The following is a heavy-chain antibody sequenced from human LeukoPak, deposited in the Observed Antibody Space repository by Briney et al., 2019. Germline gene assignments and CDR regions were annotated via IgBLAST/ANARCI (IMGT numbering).Heavy chain of an antibody. J-gene: IGHJ5*02. Sequence: KPSETLSLTCTVSGGSISSHYWSWIRQPPGKGLEWIGYIYYSGSTNYNPSLKSRVTISVDTSKNQFSLKLSSVTAADTAVYYCARLSPRRDSGFDPWGQGTLVTVSS. D-gene: IGHD3/OR15-3a*01. CDR3: ARLSPRRDSGFDP. CDR1: GGSISSHY. CDR2: IYYSGST. V-gene: IGHV4-59*08.